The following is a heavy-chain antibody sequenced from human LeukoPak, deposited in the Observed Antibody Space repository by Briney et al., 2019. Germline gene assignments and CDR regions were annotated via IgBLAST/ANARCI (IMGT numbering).Heavy chain of an antibody. CDR1: GASIRSYY. V-gene: IGHV4-59*12. CDR3: ARADSNYEI. Sequence: PSETLSLTCTVSGASIRSYYWSWIRQPPGRGLEWIGYMYNSGSTYYNPSLKSRVTMSVDTSKNQFSLKLSSVTAADTAVYYCARADSNYEIWGQGTLVTASS. CDR2: MYNSGST. J-gene: IGHJ4*02. D-gene: IGHD4-11*01.